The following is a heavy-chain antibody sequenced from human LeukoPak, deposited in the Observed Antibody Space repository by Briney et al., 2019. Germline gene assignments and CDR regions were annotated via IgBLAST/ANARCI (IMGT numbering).Heavy chain of an antibody. CDR2: INSDGSWT. Sequence: HSGGSLRLSCAASGNYWMHWVRQAPGKGLVWVSHINSDGSWTSYADSVKGRFTISKDNAKNTLYLQMNSLRAEDTAVYYCARTGIAARPTVWFDPWGQGTLVTVSS. J-gene: IGHJ5*02. CDR3: ARTGIAARPTVWFDP. D-gene: IGHD6-6*01. CDR1: GNYW. V-gene: IGHV3-74*01.